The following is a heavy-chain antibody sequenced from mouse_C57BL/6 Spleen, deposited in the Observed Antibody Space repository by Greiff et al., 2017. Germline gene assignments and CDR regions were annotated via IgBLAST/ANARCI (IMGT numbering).Heavy chain of an antibody. Sequence: QVQLQQPGAELVKPGASVKMSCKASGYTFTSYWITWVKQRPGQGLEWIGDIYPGSGSTNYNEKFKSKATLTVDTSSSTAYMQLSSLTSEDSAVYYCARGHYGSSYGFAYWGQGTLATVSA. CDR2: IYPGSGST. J-gene: IGHJ3*01. CDR3: ARGHYGSSYGFAY. V-gene: IGHV1-55*01. CDR1: GYTFTSYW. D-gene: IGHD1-1*01.